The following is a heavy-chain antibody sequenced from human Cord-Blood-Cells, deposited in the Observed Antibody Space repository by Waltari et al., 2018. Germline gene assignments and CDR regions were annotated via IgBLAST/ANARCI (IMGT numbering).Heavy chain of an antibody. D-gene: IGHD6-13*01. J-gene: IGHJ4*02. V-gene: IGHV1-8*01. Sequence: QVQLVQSGAEVKKPGASVKVSCKASGYTFTSYDINWVRQATGQGLEWMGWMNPNSGNTGYTQKFQVRVTMTRNTSISTAYMELITLRSEDTALYYCARGARGGAAAGTDYWGQGTLVTVSS. CDR1: GYTFTSYD. CDR2: MNPNSGNT. CDR3: ARGARGGAAAGTDY.